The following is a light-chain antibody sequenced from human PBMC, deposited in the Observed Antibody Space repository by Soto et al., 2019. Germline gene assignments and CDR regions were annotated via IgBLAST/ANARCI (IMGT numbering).Light chain of an antibody. CDR1: QSISSW. V-gene: IGKV1-5*01. CDR2: DAS. CDR3: QQYNSYASP. Sequence: DIQMTQSPSTLSASVGDRVTITCRASQSISSWLAWYHHKPGKAPNLLIYDASSFESGVPSRFSGSGSGTEFTLTITSLHPDDFATFYCQQYNSYASPFRQGTKMEIK. J-gene: IGKJ2*01.